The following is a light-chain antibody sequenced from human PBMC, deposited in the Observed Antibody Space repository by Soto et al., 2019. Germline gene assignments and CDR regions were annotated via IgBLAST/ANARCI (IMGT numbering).Light chain of an antibody. Sequence: GLKQSPGTVSFSPGERATLSCRASQSVSSSYLAWYQQKPGQGPRLLIYGASTRATGVPDRFSGSGSGTDFTLIISRLEPEDFAVYYCQQHGTSPRTFGGGTMVDI. CDR2: GAS. CDR3: QQHGTSPRT. J-gene: IGKJ4*02. V-gene: IGKV3-20*01. CDR1: QSVSSSY.